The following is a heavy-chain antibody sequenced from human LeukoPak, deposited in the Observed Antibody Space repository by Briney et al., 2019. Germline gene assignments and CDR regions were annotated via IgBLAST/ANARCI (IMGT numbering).Heavy chain of an antibody. CDR3: AKASRYCSGGSCYSGAYFDY. D-gene: IGHD2-15*01. CDR1: GFSFSSYG. CDR2: ISGSGSNT. J-gene: IGHJ4*02. V-gene: IGHV3-23*01. Sequence: GGSLRLSCAASGFSFSSYGMHWVRQAPGKGLEWVSAISGSGSNTYYADSLRGRFTISRDNAKNSLYLQMNSLRAEDTALYYCAKASRYCSGGSCYSGAYFDYWGQVTLVTVSS.